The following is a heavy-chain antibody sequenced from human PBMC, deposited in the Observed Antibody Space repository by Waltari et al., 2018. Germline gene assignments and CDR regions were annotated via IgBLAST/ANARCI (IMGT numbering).Heavy chain of an antibody. V-gene: IGHV3-30*03. CDR1: GFTFSASG. Sequence: QVHLVESGGGVVQPGRSLRLSCEVSGFTFSASGMHWVRQAAGKGLGWVAVISYDASSLHYAGSVKGRFTISRDNSKNILYLQMNGLRPDDTAVYYCARRAPPYYFDYWGRGTLVTVSS. CDR2: ISYDASSL. J-gene: IGHJ4*02. CDR3: ARRAPPYYFDY. D-gene: IGHD2-21*01.